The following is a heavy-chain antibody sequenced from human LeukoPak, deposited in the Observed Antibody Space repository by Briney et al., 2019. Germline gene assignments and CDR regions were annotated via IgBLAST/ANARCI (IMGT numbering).Heavy chain of an antibody. CDR1: RYTFTRYS. D-gene: IGHD6-13*01. CDR3: ARVSSSWYGGDFDP. Sequence: APVKVSCTASRYTFTRYSISRVRQAPGHGLEWMGWTRSYNGKTNYAQKLQGRVTMTTDTSTSTAYMELRRLRSDDTAVYYCARVSSSWYGGDFDPWGQGTLVTVSS. CDR2: TRSYNGKT. J-gene: IGHJ5*02. V-gene: IGHV1-18*01.